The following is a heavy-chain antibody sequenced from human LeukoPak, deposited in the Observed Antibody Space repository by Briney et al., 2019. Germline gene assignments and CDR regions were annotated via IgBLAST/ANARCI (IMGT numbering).Heavy chain of an antibody. CDR2: IFPSGGEI. J-gene: IGHJ4*02. CDR1: GFTFSTFA. D-gene: IGHD2-8*02. CDR3: ATYRQVLLPFES. Sequence: GGSLRLSCAASGFTFSTFAMIWVRQPPGKGLEWVSSIFPSGGEIHYAGSVRGRFTISRDNSKSTLSLQMNSLRAEDTAIYYCATYRQVLLPFESWGQGTLVTVSS. V-gene: IGHV3-23*01.